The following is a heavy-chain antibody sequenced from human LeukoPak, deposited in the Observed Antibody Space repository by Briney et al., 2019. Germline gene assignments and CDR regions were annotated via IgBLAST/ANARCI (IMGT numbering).Heavy chain of an antibody. CDR3: ARDLSVISAKGSAFDI. Sequence: SETLSLTCTVSGGSISSGGYHWSWIRQHPGKGLEWIGYIYYSGSTYYNPSLKSRVTISVDTSKNQFSLELSSVTAADTAVYYCARDLSVISAKGSAFDIWGQGTMVTVSS. J-gene: IGHJ3*02. V-gene: IGHV4-31*03. D-gene: IGHD4-11*01. CDR1: GGSISSGGYH. CDR2: IYYSGST.